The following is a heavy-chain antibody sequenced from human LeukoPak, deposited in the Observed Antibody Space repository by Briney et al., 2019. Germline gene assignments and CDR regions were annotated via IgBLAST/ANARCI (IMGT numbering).Heavy chain of an antibody. CDR3: ARGGSGTYNWFDP. J-gene: IGHJ5*02. D-gene: IGHD3-10*01. CDR2: IYHSGST. V-gene: IGHV4-38-2*02. Sequence: SETLSLTCTVSDYSINSGYNWGWIRQPPGKGLEWIGDIYHSGSTYYNPSLKSRVTISVDTSKNQFSLNLSSVTAADTAVYFCARGGSGTYNWFDPWGQGTLVTVSS. CDR1: DYSINSGYN.